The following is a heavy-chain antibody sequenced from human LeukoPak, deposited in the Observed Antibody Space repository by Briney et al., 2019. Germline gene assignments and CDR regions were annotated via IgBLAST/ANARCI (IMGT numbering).Heavy chain of an antibody. D-gene: IGHD4-23*01. CDR3: ARDQDYGGNSGVEYYYYYGMDV. V-gene: IGHV3-48*03. CDR1: GFTFSSYE. CDR2: ISSSGGTI. J-gene: IGHJ6*02. Sequence: PGGSLRLSCAASGFTFSSYEMNWVRQAPGKGLEWVSYISSSGGTIYYADSVKGRFTISRDNAKNSLYLQMNSLRAEDTAVYYCARDQDYGGNSGVEYYYYYGMDVWGQGTTVTVSS.